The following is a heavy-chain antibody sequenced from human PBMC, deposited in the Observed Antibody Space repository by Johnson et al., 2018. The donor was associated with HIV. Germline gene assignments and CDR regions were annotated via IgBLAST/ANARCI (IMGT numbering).Heavy chain of an antibody. CDR3: ARDRKWVAARSGDAFDI. CDR1: GFTFSSYW. D-gene: IGHD6-6*01. V-gene: IGHV3-74*01. Sequence: MQLVESGGGVVQPGGSLRLSCAASGFTFSSYWMHWVRQAPGKGLVWVSRINSDGSSTRYADSVKGRFTISRDNAKNTLYLQMNSLRAEDTAVYYCARDRKWVAARSGDAFDIWGQGTMVTVSS. CDR2: INSDGSST. J-gene: IGHJ3*02.